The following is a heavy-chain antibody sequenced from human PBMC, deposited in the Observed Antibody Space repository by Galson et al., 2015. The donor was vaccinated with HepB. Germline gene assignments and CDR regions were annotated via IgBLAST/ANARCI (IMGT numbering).Heavy chain of an antibody. CDR1: GYSFTSYW. J-gene: IGHJ3*02. CDR2: IYPGDSDT. CDR3: ASLPSHDYGDPVAFDI. D-gene: IGHD4-17*01. Sequence: QSGAEVKKPGESLKISCKGSGYSFTSYWIGWVRQMPGKGLGWMGIIYPGDSDTRYSPSFQGQVTISADKSISTAYLQWSSLKASDTAMYYCASLPSHDYGDPVAFDIWGQGTMATVSS. V-gene: IGHV5-51*03.